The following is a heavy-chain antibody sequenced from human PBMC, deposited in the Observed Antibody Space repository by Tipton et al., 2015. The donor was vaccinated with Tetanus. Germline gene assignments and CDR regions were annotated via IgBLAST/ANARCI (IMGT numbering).Heavy chain of an antibody. CDR3: ARDRRHCTDGVFYSFALS. CDR1: DGSFNAYY. Sequence: GLVKPSETLSLTCGVSDGSFNAYYWSWIRQTPGKGPEFVYHISPSGGITYYADSVRGRFTISRDNAKRFLYLQMNSLTADEAAVYYCARDRRHCTDGVFYSFALSWGQGTLVTVSS. V-gene: IGHV3-11*01. CDR2: ISPSGGIT. D-gene: IGHD2-8*01. J-gene: IGHJ5*02.